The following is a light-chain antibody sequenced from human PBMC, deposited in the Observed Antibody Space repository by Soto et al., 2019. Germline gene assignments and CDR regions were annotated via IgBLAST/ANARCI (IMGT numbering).Light chain of an antibody. CDR1: QSISTY. J-gene: IGKJ4*01. V-gene: IGKV3-11*01. CDR2: DAS. Sequence: EIVLTQSQATLSLSPGERATLSCRASQSISTYLAWYQQKPGQAPRLLIYDASNRATGIPARFSGRGSGTDFTLTISSLEPEDFAVYYCQQRSKWLTFGGGTKVDIK. CDR3: QQRSKWLT.